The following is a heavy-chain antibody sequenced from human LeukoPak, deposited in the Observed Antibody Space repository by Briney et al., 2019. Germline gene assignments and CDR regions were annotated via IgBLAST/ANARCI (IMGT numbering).Heavy chain of an antibody. CDR1: GASIRSGDYY. Sequence: PSQTLSLTCTVSGASIRSGDYYWSWIRQPPGKGLEWIGYIYGSGSTYYNPSLKSRVTISVDTSKNQFSLKLSSVTAADTAVYYCAKLRFLEWLGSIFDPWGQGTLVTVSS. CDR2: IYGSGST. CDR3: AKLRFLEWLGSIFDP. V-gene: IGHV4-30-4*01. J-gene: IGHJ5*02. D-gene: IGHD3-3*01.